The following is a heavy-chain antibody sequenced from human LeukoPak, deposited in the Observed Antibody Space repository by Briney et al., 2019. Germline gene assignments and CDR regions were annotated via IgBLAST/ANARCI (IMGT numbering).Heavy chain of an antibody. V-gene: IGHV3-23*01. Sequence: GGSLRLSCAASGFTFSSYAMSWVRQAPGKGQEWVSAISGSGGSTYYADSVKGRFTISRDNSKNTLYLQMNSLRAEDTAVYYCAKDLDYYGSGSSSDWGQGTLVTVSS. J-gene: IGHJ4*02. D-gene: IGHD3-10*01. CDR2: ISGSGGST. CDR1: GFTFSSYA. CDR3: AKDLDYYGSGSSSD.